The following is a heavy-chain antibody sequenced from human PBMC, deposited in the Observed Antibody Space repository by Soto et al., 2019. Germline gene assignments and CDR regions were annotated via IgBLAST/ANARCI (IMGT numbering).Heavy chain of an antibody. CDR3: AKDITGYSSSWYGPHDGFDP. D-gene: IGHD6-13*01. CDR2: ISGSGGST. J-gene: IGHJ5*02. V-gene: IGHV3-23*01. CDR1: GFTFSSYA. Sequence: GGSLRLSCAASGFTFSSYAMSWVRQAPGKGLEWVSAISGSGGSTYYADSVKGRFTISRDNSKNTLYLQMNSLRAEDTAVYYCAKDITGYSSSWYGPHDGFDPWGQGTLVTVSS.